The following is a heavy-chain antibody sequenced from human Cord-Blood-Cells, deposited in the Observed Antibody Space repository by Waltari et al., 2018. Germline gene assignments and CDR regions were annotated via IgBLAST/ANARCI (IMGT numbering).Heavy chain of an antibody. CDR2: INPNSGGT. V-gene: IGHV1-2*02. CDR1: GYTFTGYY. Sequence: QVQLVQSGAEVKKPGASVKVSCKASGYTFTGYYMHWVRPAPGQGLEWMGWINPNSGGTNYAQKFQGRVTMTRDTSISTAYMELSRLRSDDTAVYYCARVYCSSTSCYTVDAFDIWGQGTMVTVSS. CDR3: ARVYCSSTSCYTVDAFDI. D-gene: IGHD2-2*02. J-gene: IGHJ3*02.